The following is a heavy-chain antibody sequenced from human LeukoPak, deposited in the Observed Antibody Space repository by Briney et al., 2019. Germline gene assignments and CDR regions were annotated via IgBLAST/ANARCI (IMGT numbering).Heavy chain of an antibody. V-gene: IGHV4-31*11. CDR2: IYYSGST. Sequence: SETLSLTCAVYGGSFSGYYWSWIRQHPGKGLEWIGYIYYSGSTYYNPSLKSRVTISVDTSKNQFSLKLSSVTAADTAVYYCARGTAAAELDYWGQGTLVTVSS. J-gene: IGHJ4*02. D-gene: IGHD6-13*01. CDR1: GGSFSGYY. CDR3: ARGTAAAELDY.